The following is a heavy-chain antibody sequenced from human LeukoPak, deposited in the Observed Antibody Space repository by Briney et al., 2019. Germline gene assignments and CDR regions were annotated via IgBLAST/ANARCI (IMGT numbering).Heavy chain of an antibody. CDR2: IYTSGST. Sequence: KPTETLSLTCTVSGGSISSYYWSWIRQPAGKGLEWIGRIYTSGSTNYNPSLKSRVTMSVDTSKNQFSLKLSSVTAADTAVYYCARDKGYSSSWSSKYNWFDPWGQGTLVTVSS. D-gene: IGHD6-13*01. CDR3: ARDKGYSSSWSSKYNWFDP. V-gene: IGHV4-4*07. CDR1: GGSISSYY. J-gene: IGHJ5*02.